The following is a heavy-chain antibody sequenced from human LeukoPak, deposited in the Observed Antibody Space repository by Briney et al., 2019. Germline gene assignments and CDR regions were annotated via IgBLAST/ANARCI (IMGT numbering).Heavy chain of an antibody. CDR1: GFTFSSYA. D-gene: IGHD1-14*01. J-gene: IGHJ4*02. CDR2: ISGSGGYT. Sequence: GGSLRLSCAASGFTFSSYAMSWVRQAPGKGLEWVSAISGSGGYTYYADSVKGRFTISRDNSKNTLYLQMNSLRAEDTAVYFCAKDQDYPNHGLDYWGQGTLVTVSS. V-gene: IGHV3-23*01. CDR3: AKDQDYPNHGLDY.